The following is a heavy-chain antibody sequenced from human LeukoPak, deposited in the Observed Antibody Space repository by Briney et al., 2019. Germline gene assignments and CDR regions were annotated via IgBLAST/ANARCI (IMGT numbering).Heavy chain of an antibody. D-gene: IGHD1-26*01. Sequence: PGGSLRLSCAASGFTFSSYAMTWVRQAPGKGLEWVSAISSGGGTYYADPVKGRFTISRGNSQNTLYLQINSLRAEDTAVYYCAKGGSSSTRRYFDYWGQGTLVTVSS. CDR3: AKGGSSSTRRYFDY. CDR2: ISSGGGT. V-gene: IGHV3-23*01. J-gene: IGHJ4*02. CDR1: GFTFSSYA.